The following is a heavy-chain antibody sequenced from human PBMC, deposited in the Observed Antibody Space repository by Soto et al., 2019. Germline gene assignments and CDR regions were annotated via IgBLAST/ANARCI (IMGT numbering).Heavy chain of an antibody. CDR2: IFHSAST. CDR3: AHRPIVGAAI. CDR1: GGSISNSNW. D-gene: IGHD1-26*01. J-gene: IGHJ4*02. V-gene: IGHV4-4*02. Sequence: QVQLQESGPGLVKPSGTLSLTCAVFGGSISNSNWWTWVRQPPGKGLDWIGEIFHSASTNYNSSLVGRVTISVDKANNQFSLKLSSVTAADTAVYYCAHRPIVGAAIWGQGTLVTVSS.